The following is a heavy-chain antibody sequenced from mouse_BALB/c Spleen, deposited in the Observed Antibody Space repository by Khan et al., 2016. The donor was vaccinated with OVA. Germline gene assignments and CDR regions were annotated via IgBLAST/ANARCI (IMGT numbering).Heavy chain of an antibody. CDR2: VSTGGGYT. CDR3: TRLAYYYGSEGFAY. D-gene: IGHD1-1*01. V-gene: IGHV5-6*01. J-gene: IGHJ3*01. CDR1: GFTFSTYG. Sequence: EVQLQESGGDLVKPGGSLKLSCAASGFTFSTYGMSWVRQTPDKRLEWVATVSTGGGYTYYPDSVKGRFTISRDNAKNTLYLQMSGLKSEDTAMFYCTRLAYYYGSEGFAYWGQGTLVTVSA.